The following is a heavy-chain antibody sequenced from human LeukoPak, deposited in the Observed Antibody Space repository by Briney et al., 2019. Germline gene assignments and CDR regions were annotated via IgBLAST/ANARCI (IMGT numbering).Heavy chain of an antibody. CDR3: ASSTVRDCSSTSCYYGMDV. V-gene: IGHV4-4*07. Sequence: SETLSLTCTVSGGSISSYYWSWIRQPAGKGLEWIGRIYTSGSTNYNPSLKSRVTMSVDTSKNQFFLKLSSVTAADTAVYYCASSTVRDCSSTSCYYGMDVWGQGTTVTVSS. CDR1: GGSISSYY. J-gene: IGHJ6*02. CDR2: IYTSGST. D-gene: IGHD2-2*01.